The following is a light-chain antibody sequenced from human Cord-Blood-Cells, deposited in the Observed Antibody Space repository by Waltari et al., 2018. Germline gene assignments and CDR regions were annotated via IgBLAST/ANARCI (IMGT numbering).Light chain of an antibody. J-gene: IGLJ3*02. V-gene: IGLV2-14*01. Sequence: QSALTQPASVSGSPGQSLTISCTGTSSDVGGYNYVSWYQQQPGKAPNLMIYDVSKRPSGVSNRFSGSKSGNTASLTISGLQAEDEADYYCSSYTSSSTYWVFGGGTKLTVL. CDR2: DVS. CDR3: SSYTSSSTYWV. CDR1: SSDVGGYNY.